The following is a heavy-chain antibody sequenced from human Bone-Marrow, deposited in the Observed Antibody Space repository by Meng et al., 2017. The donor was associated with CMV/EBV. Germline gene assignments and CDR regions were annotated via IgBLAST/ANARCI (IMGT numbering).Heavy chain of an antibody. CDR3: ARDQGTGDYYYYGMDV. J-gene: IGHJ6*02. CDR2: IANSGSTI. CDR1: GFAFSDSY. Sequence: GESLKISCVASGFAFSDSYMSWIRQAPGKGLEWISYIANSGSTIYYADSVKGRFTISRDNAKNSLYLQMNSLRAEDTAVYYCARDQGTGDYYYYGMDVWGQGTTVTVSS. V-gene: IGHV3-11*01. D-gene: IGHD7-27*01.